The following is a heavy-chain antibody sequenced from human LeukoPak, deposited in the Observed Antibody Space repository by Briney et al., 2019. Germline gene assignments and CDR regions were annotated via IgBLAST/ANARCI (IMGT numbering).Heavy chain of an antibody. CDR2: INHSGST. Sequence: SETLSLTCAAYGGSFSGYYWSWIRQPPGKGLEWIGEINHSGSTNYNPSLKSRVTISVDTSKNQFSLKLSSVTAADTAVYYCARGGRRMTAWGQGTLVTVSS. V-gene: IGHV4-34*01. J-gene: IGHJ5*02. CDR3: ARGGRRMTA. CDR1: GGSFSGYY.